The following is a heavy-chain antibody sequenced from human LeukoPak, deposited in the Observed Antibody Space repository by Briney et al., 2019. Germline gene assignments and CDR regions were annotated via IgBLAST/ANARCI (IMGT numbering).Heavy chain of an antibody. CDR2: IYYSGST. Sequence: SETLSLTCTVSGGSISSYYWSWIRQPPGKGLERSGYIYYSGSTNYNPSLKSRVTISVDTSKNQFSLKLSSVTAADTAVYYCARGKGYCSGGSCYDYWGQGTLVTVSS. D-gene: IGHD2-15*01. CDR1: GGSISSYY. J-gene: IGHJ4*02. V-gene: IGHV4-59*01. CDR3: ARGKGYCSGGSCYDY.